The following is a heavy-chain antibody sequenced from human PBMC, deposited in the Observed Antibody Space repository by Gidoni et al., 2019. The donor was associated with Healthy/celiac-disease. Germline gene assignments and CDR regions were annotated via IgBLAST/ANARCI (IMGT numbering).Heavy chain of an antibody. CDR3: ARDGWAVGATTPLDY. CDR1: GFTFSSYS. J-gene: IGHJ4*02. D-gene: IGHD1-26*01. Sequence: EVQLVESGGGLVQPGGSLRLSCAASGFTFSSYSMNWVRQAPGKGLEWVSSISSSSSYIYYADSVKGRFTISRDNAKNSLYLQMNSLRAEDTAVYYCARDGWAVGATTPLDYWGQGTLVTVSS. V-gene: IGHV3-21*01. CDR2: ISSSSSYI.